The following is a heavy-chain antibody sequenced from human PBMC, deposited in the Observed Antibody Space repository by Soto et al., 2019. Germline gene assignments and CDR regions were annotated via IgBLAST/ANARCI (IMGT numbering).Heavy chain of an antibody. CDR3: VRPLPSGRNYGLDV. J-gene: IGHJ6*02. D-gene: IGHD3-10*01. Sequence: EVQLVESGGGLIQPGGSLRLSCAASGLTVSNAYMAWVPQAPGMGLEWVSVIYDNATTYYADSVKGRFTISRDTSTNTLSLQMDSLRAEDTAVYYCVRPLPSGRNYGLDVWGQGTTVTVSS. V-gene: IGHV3-53*01. CDR1: GLTVSNAY. CDR2: IYDNATT.